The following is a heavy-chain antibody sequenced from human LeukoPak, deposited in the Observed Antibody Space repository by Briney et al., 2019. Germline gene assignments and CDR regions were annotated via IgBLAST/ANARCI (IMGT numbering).Heavy chain of an antibody. Sequence: PSETLSLTCAVYGGSFSGYYWSWIRQPPGKGLEWIGEINHSGSTNYNPSLKSRVTISVDTSKNQFSLKLSSVTAADTAVYYCARASRFGELSCYFDYWGQGTLVTVSS. V-gene: IGHV4-34*01. J-gene: IGHJ4*02. CDR3: ARASRFGELSCYFDY. CDR2: INHSGST. CDR1: GGSFSGYY. D-gene: IGHD3-10*01.